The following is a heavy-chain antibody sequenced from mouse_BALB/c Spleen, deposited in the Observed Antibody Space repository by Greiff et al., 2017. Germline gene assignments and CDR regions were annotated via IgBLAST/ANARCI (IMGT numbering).Heavy chain of an antibody. J-gene: IGHJ2*01. CDR2: INPYNDGT. V-gene: IGHV1-14*01. CDR3: ARGHYYGYFDY. Sequence: EVQLQESGPELVKPGASVKMSCKASGYTFTSYVMHWVKQKPGQGLEWIGYINPYNDGTKYNEKFKGKATLTSDKSSSTAYMELSSLTSEDSAVYYCARGHYYGYFDYWGQGTTLTVSS. D-gene: IGHD1-2*01. CDR1: GYTFTSYV.